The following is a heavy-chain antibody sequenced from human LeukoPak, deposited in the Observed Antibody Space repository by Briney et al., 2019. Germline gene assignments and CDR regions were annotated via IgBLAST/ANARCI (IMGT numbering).Heavy chain of an antibody. D-gene: IGHD2-2*02. CDR2: IIPIFGTA. V-gene: IGHV1-69*13. J-gene: IGHJ6*03. Sequence: SVKVSCKASGGTFSSYAISWVRQASGQGLEWMGGIIPIFGTANYAQKFQGRVTITADESTSTAYMELSSLRSEDTAVYYCAGRYCSSTSCYTRFYYYYYYMDVWGKGTTVTISS. CDR1: GGTFSSYA. CDR3: AGRYCSSTSCYTRFYYYYYYMDV.